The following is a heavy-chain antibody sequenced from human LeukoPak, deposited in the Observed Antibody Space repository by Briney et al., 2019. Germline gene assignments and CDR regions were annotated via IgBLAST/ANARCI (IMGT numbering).Heavy chain of an antibody. Sequence: GGSLRLSCAASGFTFSSYAMHWVRQAPGKGLEWVAVMSYDGSNKYYADSVKGRFTISRDNSKNTLYLQMNSLRAEDTAVYYCARAPAYDILAEYYFDYWGQGTLVTVSS. CDR1: GFTFSSYA. D-gene: IGHD3-9*01. CDR2: MSYDGSNK. J-gene: IGHJ4*02. V-gene: IGHV3-30*04. CDR3: ARAPAYDILAEYYFDY.